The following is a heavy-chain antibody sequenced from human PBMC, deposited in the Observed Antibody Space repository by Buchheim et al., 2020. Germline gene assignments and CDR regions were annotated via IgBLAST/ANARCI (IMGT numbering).Heavy chain of an antibody. CDR3: ARGYSSSWYPRIDY. D-gene: IGHD6-13*01. J-gene: IGHJ4*02. CDR1: GGSFSGYY. V-gene: IGHV4-34*01. Sequence: QVQLPQWGAGLLKPSETLSLTCAVYGGSFSGYYWSWIRQPPGKGLEWIGEINHSGSTNYNPSLKSRVTISVDTSKNQFSLNLSSVTAADTAVYYCARGYSSSWYPRIDYWGQGTL. CDR2: INHSGST.